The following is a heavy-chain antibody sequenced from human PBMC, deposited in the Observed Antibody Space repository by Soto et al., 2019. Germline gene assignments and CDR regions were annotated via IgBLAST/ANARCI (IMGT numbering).Heavy chain of an antibody. D-gene: IGHD2-15*01. Sequence: APVKVSCKASGGTFSSYAISWVRQAPGQGLEWMGGIIPIFGTANYAQKFQGRVTITADESTSTAYMELSSLRSEDTAVYYCAKGSIVVVVAATPLRSGMDVWGQGTTVTVSS. J-gene: IGHJ6*02. CDR1: GGTFSSYA. CDR2: IIPIFGTA. V-gene: IGHV1-69*13. CDR3: AKGSIVVVVAATPLRSGMDV.